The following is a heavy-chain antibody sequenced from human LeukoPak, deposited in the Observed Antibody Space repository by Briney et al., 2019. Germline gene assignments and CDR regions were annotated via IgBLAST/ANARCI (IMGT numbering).Heavy chain of an antibody. Sequence: PGGSLRLSCAASGFIFSAYAMSWVRQAPGQGLEWVSVIGTGGETHYADSVRGCFTISRSNFKNTLYLQMNSLRAEDTAVYYCAKRVTVTTKYFDSWGQGTLVTVSS. D-gene: IGHD4-17*01. CDR2: IGTGGET. CDR1: GFIFSAYA. V-gene: IGHV3-23*01. J-gene: IGHJ4*02. CDR3: AKRVTVTTKYFDS.